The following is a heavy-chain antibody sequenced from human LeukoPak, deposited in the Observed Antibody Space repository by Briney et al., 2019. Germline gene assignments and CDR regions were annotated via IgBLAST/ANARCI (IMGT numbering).Heavy chain of an antibody. J-gene: IGHJ4*02. D-gene: IGHD2-21*02. CDR1: GGSISSSSYY. V-gene: IGHV4-39*01. CDR2: IYYSGST. CDR3: ARRSLRDSRKACYFDY. Sequence: PSETLSLTCTVSGGSISSSSYYWGWIRQPPGKGLEWIGSIYYSGSTYYNPSLKSRVTISVDTSKNQFSLKLSSVTAADTAVYYCARRSLRDSRKACYFDYWGQGTLVTVSS.